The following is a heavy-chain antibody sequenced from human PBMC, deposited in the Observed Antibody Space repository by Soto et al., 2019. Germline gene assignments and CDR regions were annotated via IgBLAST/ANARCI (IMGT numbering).Heavy chain of an antibody. V-gene: IGHV1-69*01. J-gene: IGHJ4*02. CDR3: ARVGLGAYDY. CDR1: GGIFSNFA. CDR2: IIPTLGTP. D-gene: IGHD6-19*01. Sequence: HVQLMQSGAEVKKPGSSVKVSCKASGGIFSNFAFNWMRQAPGQGLEWMGGIIPTLGTPHYAQKFLGRVTITADESTRTVYMEMSSLTVEDTAVYYCARVGLGAYDYWGQGTLVIVSS.